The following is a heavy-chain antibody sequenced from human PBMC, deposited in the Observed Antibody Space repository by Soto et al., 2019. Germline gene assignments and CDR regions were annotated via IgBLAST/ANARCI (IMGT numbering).Heavy chain of an antibody. CDR1: GGSISSGDYY. Sequence: SETLSLTYTVSGGSISSGDYYWSWIRQPPGKGLEWIGYIYYSGSTYYNPSLKSRVTISVDTSKNQFSLKLSSVTAADTAVYYCARYYYDSSGAFDYWGQGTLVTVSS. D-gene: IGHD3-22*01. V-gene: IGHV4-30-4*01. J-gene: IGHJ4*02. CDR3: ARYYYDSSGAFDY. CDR2: IYYSGST.